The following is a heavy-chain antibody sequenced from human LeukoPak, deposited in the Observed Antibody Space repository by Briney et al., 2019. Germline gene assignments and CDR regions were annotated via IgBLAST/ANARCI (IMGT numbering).Heavy chain of an antibody. Sequence: SETLSLTCTVSGGSISSYYWSWIRQPPGKGLEWIGYIYTSGSTNYNPSLKSRVTMSVDTSKNQFSLKLSSVTAADTAVYYCARGPNYYDSSGNDYWGQGTLVTVSS. V-gene: IGHV4-4*08. D-gene: IGHD3-22*01. CDR1: GGSISSYY. CDR3: ARGPNYYDSSGNDY. CDR2: IYTSGST. J-gene: IGHJ4*02.